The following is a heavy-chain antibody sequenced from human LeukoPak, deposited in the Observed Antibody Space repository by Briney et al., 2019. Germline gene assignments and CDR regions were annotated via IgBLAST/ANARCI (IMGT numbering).Heavy chain of an antibody. D-gene: IGHD6-25*01. Sequence: SETLSLTCTVFGGSISEHYWSWIRQPPGKGPDWIGYIYHTGSTNYNPSLKSRVTMSLDTSKNQFSLKLSSMTAADTAIYYCAKDRRHRDGFDFWGQGTMVTVSS. CDR3: AKDRRHRDGFDF. J-gene: IGHJ3*01. CDR2: IYHTGST. CDR1: GGSISEHY. V-gene: IGHV4-59*11.